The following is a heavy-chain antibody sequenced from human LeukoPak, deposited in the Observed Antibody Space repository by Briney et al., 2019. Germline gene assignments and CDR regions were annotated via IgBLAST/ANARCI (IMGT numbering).Heavy chain of an antibody. D-gene: IGHD3-22*01. CDR2: IRYDESNK. CDR3: ATQMIEGRHYYSMDV. CDR1: GFIFSSFG. V-gene: IGHV3-30*02. J-gene: IGHJ6*03. Sequence: GGSLRLSCAASGFIFSSFGMHWVRQGPGKGLECVAFIRYDESNKYYADSVKGRFTISRDNSKNTVYLQMNSLRGEDTAVYFCATQMIEGRHYYSMDVWGKGASVTVSS.